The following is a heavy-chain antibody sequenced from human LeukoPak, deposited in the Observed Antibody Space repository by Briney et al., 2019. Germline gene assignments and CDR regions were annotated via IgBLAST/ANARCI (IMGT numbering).Heavy chain of an antibody. CDR3: ARGDSSSYYYNYYMDV. CDR2: IYTSGST. D-gene: IGHD6-6*01. Sequence: SETLGHSCTVSGGSISSGSYYWSWIRQPAGKGLEWIGRIYTSGSTNYNPSLKSRVTISVDTSKNQFSLKLSSVTAADTAVYYCARGDSSSYYYNYYMDVWGKGTTVTVSS. V-gene: IGHV4-61*02. CDR1: GGSISSGSYY. J-gene: IGHJ6*03.